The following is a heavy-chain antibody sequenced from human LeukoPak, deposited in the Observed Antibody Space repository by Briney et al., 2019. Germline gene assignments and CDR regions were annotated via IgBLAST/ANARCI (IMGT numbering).Heavy chain of an antibody. CDR3: ARHGGIAVATNVNAFDI. CDR1: GGSISSGGYY. D-gene: IGHD6-19*01. J-gene: IGHJ3*02. V-gene: IGHV4-39*01. Sequence: PSETLSLTCTVSGGSISSGGYYCSWIRQHPGKGLEWIGSIYYSGSTYYNPSLKSRVTISVDTSKNQFSLKLSSVTAADTAVYYCARHGGIAVATNVNAFDIWGQGTMVTVSS. CDR2: IYYSGST.